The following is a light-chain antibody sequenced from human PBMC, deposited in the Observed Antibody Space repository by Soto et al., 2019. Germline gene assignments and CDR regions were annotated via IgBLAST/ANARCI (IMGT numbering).Light chain of an antibody. CDR3: QQYGSSIFT. Sequence: EIVLTQSPGTLSLSPGERATLSCRASQSVRSTYLAWYQQKPGQPPRLLIYGASSRATDIPDRFSGSGSGTDFTLTISRLEPEDFALYYCQQYGSSIFTFGPGTKVDFK. CDR1: QSVRSTY. V-gene: IGKV3-20*01. CDR2: GAS. J-gene: IGKJ3*01.